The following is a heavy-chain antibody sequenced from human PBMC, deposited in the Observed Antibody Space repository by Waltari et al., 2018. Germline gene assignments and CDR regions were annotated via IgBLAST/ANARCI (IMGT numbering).Heavy chain of an antibody. Sequence: QVQLQESGPGLVKPSQTLSLTCPVSGGSISSGDYYWSWIRQPPGKGLEWIGYIYYSGSTYYNPSLKSRVTISVDTSKNQFSLKLSSVTAADTAVYYCARGIVGATGWFDPWGQGTLVTVSS. CDR3: ARGIVGATGWFDP. J-gene: IGHJ5*02. V-gene: IGHV4-30-4*08. CDR1: GGSISSGDYY. D-gene: IGHD1-26*01. CDR2: IYYSGST.